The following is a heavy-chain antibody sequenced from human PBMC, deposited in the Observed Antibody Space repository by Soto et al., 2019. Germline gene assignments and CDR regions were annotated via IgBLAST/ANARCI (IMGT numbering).Heavy chain of an antibody. J-gene: IGHJ4*02. CDR1: GVSISSNNW. V-gene: IGHV4-4*02. Sequence: SETLSLTCAVSGVSISSNNWWSWVRQPPGKGLEWIGEIYHSGSTNYNPSLKSRVTISVDKSKNQFSLKLSSVTAADTAVYYCARHTPAISISDHWGQGTLVTVSS. CDR2: IYHSGST. D-gene: IGHD2-15*01. CDR3: ARHTPAISISDH.